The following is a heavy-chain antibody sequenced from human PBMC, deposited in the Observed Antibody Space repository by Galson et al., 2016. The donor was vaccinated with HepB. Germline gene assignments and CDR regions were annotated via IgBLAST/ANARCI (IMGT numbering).Heavy chain of an antibody. CDR3: AKEKGTGYSPFDY. D-gene: IGHD2-8*02. CDR1: GFTFTNYA. CDR2: ISGSGGGT. V-gene: IGHV3-23*01. J-gene: IGHJ4*02. Sequence: SLRLSCAASGFTFTNYAMSWVRQAPGKGLEWVSGISGSGGGTYYTDSVKGRFTISRDNSKNTLYLQMNSLRAEDTAFYYCAKEKGTGYSPFDYWGQGTLVTVSS.